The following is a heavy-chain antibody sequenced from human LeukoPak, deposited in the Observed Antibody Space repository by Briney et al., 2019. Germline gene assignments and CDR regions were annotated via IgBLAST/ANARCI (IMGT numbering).Heavy chain of an antibody. CDR2: IYPGDSDT. CDR3: ARHRAPHCSSTSCLIDAFDI. D-gene: IGHD2-2*01. V-gene: IGHV5-51*01. CDR1: GYSFTSYW. Sequence: KTGESLKISCKGSGYSFTSYWIGWVRQMPGKGLEWMGIIYPGDSDTRYSPSFQGQVTISADKSISTAYLQWSSLKASDTAMYYCARHRAPHCSSTSCLIDAFDIWGQGTMVTVSS. J-gene: IGHJ3*02.